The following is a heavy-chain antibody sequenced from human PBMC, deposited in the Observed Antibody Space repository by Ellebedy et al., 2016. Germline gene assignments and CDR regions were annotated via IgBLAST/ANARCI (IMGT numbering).Heavy chain of an antibody. J-gene: IGHJ4*02. D-gene: IGHD5-12*01. CDR3: ARDYGGYNDY. Sequence: ASVKVSCKASGYTFTDYYIHWVRQAPGQGLEWMGWINPNSGGTNYAQKFQGWVTMTRDTSTSTVFMDLSSLRSEDTAVYYCARDYGGYNDYWGQGTLVTVSS. CDR2: INPNSGGT. CDR1: GYTFTDYY. V-gene: IGHV1-2*04.